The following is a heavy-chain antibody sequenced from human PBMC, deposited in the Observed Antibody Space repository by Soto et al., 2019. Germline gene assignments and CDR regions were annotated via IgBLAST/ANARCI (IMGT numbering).Heavy chain of an antibody. D-gene: IGHD2-15*01. Sequence: SETLSLTCTVSGGSISSGGYYWSWIRQHPGKGLEWIGYIYYSGSTYYNPSLKSRVTISVDTSKNQFSLKLSSVTAADTAVYYCARDKYIHDIVVRMDGMDVWGQGTTVTVSS. V-gene: IGHV4-31*03. CDR2: IYYSGST. CDR1: GGSISSGGYY. CDR3: ARDKYIHDIVVRMDGMDV. J-gene: IGHJ6*02.